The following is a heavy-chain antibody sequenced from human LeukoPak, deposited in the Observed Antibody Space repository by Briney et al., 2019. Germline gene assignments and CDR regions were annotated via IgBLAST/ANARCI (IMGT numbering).Heavy chain of an antibody. Sequence: HPGGSLRLSWAARGFTFSSSSMNWVRQAPGQGLGWVAFIRYDGSNKYYADSVKGRFTISRDNSKNTLYLQMNSLRAEDTAVYYCAKLHLYSYDLFDYWGQGTLVTVSS. D-gene: IGHD5-18*01. CDR3: AKLHLYSYDLFDY. CDR1: GFTFSSSS. V-gene: IGHV3-30*02. J-gene: IGHJ4*02. CDR2: IRYDGSNK.